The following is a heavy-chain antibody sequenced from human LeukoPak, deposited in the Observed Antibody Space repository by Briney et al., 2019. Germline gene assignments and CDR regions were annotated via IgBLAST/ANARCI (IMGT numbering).Heavy chain of an antibody. D-gene: IGHD6-19*01. Sequence: ASVKVSCKASGYTFTGYYMHWVRQAPGQGLEWMGWINPNSGGTNYAQKFQGRVTMTRDTSISTAYTELSRLRSDDTAVYYCARGHRIAVAGSYWYFDLWGRGTLVTVSS. CDR1: GYTFTGYY. CDR3: ARGHRIAVAGSYWYFDL. CDR2: INPNSGGT. J-gene: IGHJ2*01. V-gene: IGHV1-2*02.